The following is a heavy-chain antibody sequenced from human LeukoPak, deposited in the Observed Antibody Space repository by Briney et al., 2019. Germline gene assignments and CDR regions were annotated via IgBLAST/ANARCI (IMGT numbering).Heavy chain of an antibody. CDR3: AKPNNYLRYCSGGSCQDAFDI. D-gene: IGHD2-15*01. Sequence: GGSLRLSCAASGFTFSNYALSWVRQAPGKGLEWVSGISGSGDNTYYADSVKGRFTISRDNSKNTLSLQMNSLRAEDTAVYYCAKPNNYLRYCSGGSCQDAFDIWGQGTMVTVSS. CDR2: ISGSGDNT. J-gene: IGHJ3*02. CDR1: GFTFSNYA. V-gene: IGHV3-23*01.